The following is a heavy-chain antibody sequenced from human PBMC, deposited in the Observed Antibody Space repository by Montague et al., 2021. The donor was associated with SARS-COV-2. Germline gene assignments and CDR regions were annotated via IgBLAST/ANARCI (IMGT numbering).Heavy chain of an antibody. J-gene: IGHJ6*02. CDR1: GFTFSSYW. CDR2: IKQDGSEK. CDR3: ARDSFVVVPAASNYYHYYGVDV. Sequence: SLRLSCAASGFTFSSYWMSWVRQAPGKGLEWVANIKQDGSEKYYVDSVKGRFTISRDNAKNSLYLQMNSLRAEDTAVYYCARDSFVVVPAASNYYHYYGVDVWGQGTTVTVSS. D-gene: IGHD2-2*01. V-gene: IGHV3-7*01.